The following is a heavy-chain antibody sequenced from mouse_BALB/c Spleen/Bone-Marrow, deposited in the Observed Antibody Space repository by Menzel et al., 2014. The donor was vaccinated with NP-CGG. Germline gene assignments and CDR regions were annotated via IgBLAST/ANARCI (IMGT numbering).Heavy chain of an antibody. CDR2: INPSNGGT. CDR3: ARDWDEAYYFDY. J-gene: IGHJ2*01. D-gene: IGHD4-1*01. Sequence: VQLQQSGAELVKPGASVKLSCKASGYTFTSYWMHWVKQRPGQGLEWIGEINPSNGGTNYNEKFKSKATMTVDKSSSTADMQLSSLTSEDSAVYYCARDWDEAYYFDYWGQGTTLTVSS. CDR1: GYTFTSYW. V-gene: IGHV1S81*02.